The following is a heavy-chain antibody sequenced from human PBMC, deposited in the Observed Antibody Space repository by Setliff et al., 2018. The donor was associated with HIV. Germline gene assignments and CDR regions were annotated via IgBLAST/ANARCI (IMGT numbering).Heavy chain of an antibody. CDR1: GGSTDSGSYY. Sequence: TLSLTCPVSGGSTDSGSYYWAWIRQPPGKGLEWIGSMYYTGSTYYNPSLKSRVTISIDTSKNQFSLKLNSVTAADTAMYYCARDGGSSGWYFVLGYSDYWGPGTLVTVSS. CDR2: MYYTGST. J-gene: IGHJ4*02. V-gene: IGHV4-39*02. D-gene: IGHD6-19*01. CDR3: ARDGGSSGWYFVLGYSDY.